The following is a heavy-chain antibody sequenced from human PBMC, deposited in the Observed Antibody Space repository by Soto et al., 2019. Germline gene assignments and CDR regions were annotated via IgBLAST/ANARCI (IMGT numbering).Heavy chain of an antibody. V-gene: IGHV3-23*01. D-gene: IGHD3-16*01. J-gene: IGHJ4*02. Sequence: EVQLLESGGGPVQPGGSLTLSCATSGFTFSSYAMVWVRQAAEKGLEWVASISNNGDTAYYADSVKGRFTISRGNSENTLYLQMNGLTADATALYFCAKSRVFIGAIVTLLDSWGQGTQVTVSS. CDR3: AKSRVFIGAIVTLLDS. CDR2: ISNNGDTA. CDR1: GFTFSSYA.